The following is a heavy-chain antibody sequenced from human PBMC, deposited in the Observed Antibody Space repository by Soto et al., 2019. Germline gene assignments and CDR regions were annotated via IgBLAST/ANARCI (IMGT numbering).Heavy chain of an antibody. J-gene: IGHJ6*02. V-gene: IGHV3-33*01. CDR3: ARDRIAASSLSRCMDV. CDR1: GFTFSSYG. D-gene: IGHD6-13*01. CDR2: IWYDGSNK. Sequence: GGSLRLSCAASGFTFSSYGMHWVRQAPGKGLEWVAVIWYDGSNKYYADSVKGRFTISRDNSKNTLYLQMNSLRAEDTAVYYCARDRIAASSLSRCMDVWGQGTTVTVSS.